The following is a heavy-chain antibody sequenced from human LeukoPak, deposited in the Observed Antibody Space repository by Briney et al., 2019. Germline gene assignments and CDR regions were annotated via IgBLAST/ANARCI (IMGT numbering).Heavy chain of an antibody. CDR2: INTNTGNP. Sequence: ASVKVSCKASGYTFTSYAMNWVRQAPGQGLEWMGWINTNTGNPTYAQGFTGRFVFSLDTSVSTAYLQISSLKAEDTAVYYCARDLVCSGGSCPDPWGQGTLVTVSS. CDR1: GYTFTSYA. CDR3: ARDLVCSGGSCPDP. V-gene: IGHV7-4-1*02. D-gene: IGHD2-15*01. J-gene: IGHJ5*02.